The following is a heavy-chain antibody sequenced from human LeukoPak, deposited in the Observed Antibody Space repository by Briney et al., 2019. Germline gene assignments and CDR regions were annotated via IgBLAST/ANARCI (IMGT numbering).Heavy chain of an antibody. CDR2: IGYDGSNK. J-gene: IGHJ4*02. V-gene: IGHV3-30*02. Sequence: GGSLRLSCAASGFTFSNYAMHWVRQALGKGLEWVTFIGYDGSNKYYAESVKGRFTISRDNSKNTLYLQMSSLRAEDTAVYYCAKAIHSSSSGVVDYWGQGTLVTVSS. D-gene: IGHD6-6*01. CDR3: AKAIHSSSSGVVDY. CDR1: GFTFSNYA.